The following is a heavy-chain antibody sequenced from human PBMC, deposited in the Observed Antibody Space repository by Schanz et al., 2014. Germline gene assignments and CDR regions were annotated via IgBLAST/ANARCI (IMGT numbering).Heavy chain of an antibody. D-gene: IGHD3-10*01. CDR1: GFNFITFA. CDR2: IGGDASRT. J-gene: IGHJ5*02. V-gene: IGHV3-23*04. Sequence: EVHLVESGGGLVQPGGSLRLSCAASGFNFITFAMSWVRQAPGKGPEWVSAIGGDASRTYYADSVKGRFTISRDNSKSTLYLKRTSRRADDPAVYYGARAPPLVRGIAGWFGPWGQGSLVTVSS. CDR3: ARAPPLVRGIAGWFGP.